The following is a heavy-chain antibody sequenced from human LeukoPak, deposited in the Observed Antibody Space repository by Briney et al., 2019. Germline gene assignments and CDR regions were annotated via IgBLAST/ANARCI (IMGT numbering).Heavy chain of an antibody. Sequence: GGSLRLSCAAPGFTFSSYAMSWVRQAPGKELEWVSGISSSGGSTYDADSVKGRFTISRDNSKNTLYLQMSSLRAEDTAVYYCAKVSGLRSGLYYFDYWGQGTLVTVSS. CDR2: ISSSGGST. CDR1: GFTFSSYA. D-gene: IGHD3-10*01. J-gene: IGHJ4*02. CDR3: AKVSGLRSGLYYFDY. V-gene: IGHV3-23*01.